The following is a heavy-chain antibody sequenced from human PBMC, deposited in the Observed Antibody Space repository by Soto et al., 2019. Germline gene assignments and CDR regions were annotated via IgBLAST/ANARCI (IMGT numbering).Heavy chain of an antibody. Sequence: PSETLSLTCTVSGGSISSGVYYWSWIRQHPGKGLEWIGYIYYSGSTYYNPSLKSRVTISVDTSKNQFSLKLSSVTAADTAVYYCARGDVVVPAATPLSAHQLAFDPWGQGTLVTVSS. CDR1: GGSISSGVYY. CDR3: ARGDVVVPAATPLSAHQLAFDP. V-gene: IGHV4-31*03. J-gene: IGHJ5*02. D-gene: IGHD2-2*01. CDR2: IYYSGST.